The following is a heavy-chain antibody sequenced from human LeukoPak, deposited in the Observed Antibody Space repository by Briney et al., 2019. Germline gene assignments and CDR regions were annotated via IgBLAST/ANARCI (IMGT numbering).Heavy chain of an antibody. Sequence: ASVKVSCKASGYTYTGYGISWVRQAPGQGLEWMGWISAYNGNTNYAQKLQGSVTMTTDTSTSTADMELRSLRSDDTAVYYCARDKDWILFDYWGQGTLVTVSS. CDR1: GYTYTGYG. CDR3: ARDKDWILFDY. V-gene: IGHV1-18*01. CDR2: ISAYNGNT. D-gene: IGHD3/OR15-3a*01. J-gene: IGHJ4*02.